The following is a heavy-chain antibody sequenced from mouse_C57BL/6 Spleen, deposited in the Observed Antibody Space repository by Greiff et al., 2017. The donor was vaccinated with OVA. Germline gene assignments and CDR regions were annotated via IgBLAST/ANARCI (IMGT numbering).Heavy chain of an antibody. V-gene: IGHV3-6*01. D-gene: IGHD1-1*01. CDR3: ARDPSLLWYFDV. CDR1: GYSITSGYY. CDR2: ISYDGSN. J-gene: IGHJ1*03. Sequence: DVELQESGPGLVKPSQSLSLTCSVTGYSITSGYYWNWIRQFPGNKLEWMGYISYDGSNNYNPSLKNRISITRDTSKNQFFLKLNSVTTEDTATYYCARDPSLLWYFDVWGTGTTVTVSS.